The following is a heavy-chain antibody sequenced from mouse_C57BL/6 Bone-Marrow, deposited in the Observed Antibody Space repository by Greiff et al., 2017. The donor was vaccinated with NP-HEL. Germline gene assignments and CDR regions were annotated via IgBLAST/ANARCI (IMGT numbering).Heavy chain of an antibody. CDR1: GYSFTSYY. CDR3: ARITTVVAHWYFDV. CDR2: IYPGSGNT. Sequence: QVQLQQSGPELVKPGASVKISCKASGYSFTSYYIHWVKQRPGQGLEWIGWIYPGSGNTKYNEKFKGKATLTADTSSSTAYMQLSSLTSEDSAVYYCARITTVVAHWYFDVWGTGTTVTVSS. V-gene: IGHV1-66*01. D-gene: IGHD1-1*01. J-gene: IGHJ1*03.